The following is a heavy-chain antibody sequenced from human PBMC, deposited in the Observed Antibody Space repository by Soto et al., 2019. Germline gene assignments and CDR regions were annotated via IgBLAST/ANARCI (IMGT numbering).Heavy chain of an antibody. CDR1: GFSLSTSGVS. Sequence: QITLKESGPTLVKPTQTLTLTCTFSGFSLSTSGVSVGWIRQPPGKALEWLALIYWNDDKRYSPSLKSRLTITRDTSKNHVVLTMTNMDPVYTATYYCARSRQMDGLCGDWGQGTLVIVSS. CDR2: IYWNDDK. D-gene: IGHD3-10*02. V-gene: IGHV2-5*01. CDR3: ARSRQMDGLCGD. J-gene: IGHJ4*02.